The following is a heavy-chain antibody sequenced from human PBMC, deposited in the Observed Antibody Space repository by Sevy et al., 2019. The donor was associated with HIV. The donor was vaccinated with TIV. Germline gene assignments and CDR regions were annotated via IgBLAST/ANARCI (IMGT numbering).Heavy chain of an antibody. D-gene: IGHD5-12*01. CDR1: GFIFNSYW. Sequence: GGSLRLSCEGSGFIFNSYWMSWVRQAPGKGLEWVANIKEDGSEENYVDSLKGRFTISRDNTKNSVYLEMKSLRVEDTAVYFCASEYSFAAFFDYWGQGTRVTVSS. CDR2: IKEDGSEE. J-gene: IGHJ4*02. V-gene: IGHV3-7*01. CDR3: ASEYSFAAFFDY.